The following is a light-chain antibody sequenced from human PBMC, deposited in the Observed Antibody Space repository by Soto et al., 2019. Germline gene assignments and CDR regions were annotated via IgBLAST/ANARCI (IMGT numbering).Light chain of an antibody. CDR3: SSYAGSNNPVV. CDR1: SSDVGGYNC. CDR2: EVS. Sequence: QSALTQPPSASGSPGQSVTISCTGTSSDVGGYNCVSWYQQHPGKAPKLMIYEVSKRPSGVPDRCSGSKSGNTASLTVSGLQAEDEAEYYCSSYAGSNNPVVFGGWTKLTVL. J-gene: IGLJ2*01. V-gene: IGLV2-8*01.